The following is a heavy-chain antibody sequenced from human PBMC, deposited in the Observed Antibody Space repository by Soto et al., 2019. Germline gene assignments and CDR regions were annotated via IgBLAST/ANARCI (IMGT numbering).Heavy chain of an antibody. CDR1: GGSFSGYY. V-gene: IGHV4-34*01. Sequence: SETLSLTCAVYGGSFSGYYWSWIRQPPGKGLEWIGEINHSGSTNYNPSLKSRVTISVDTSKNQFSLKLSSVTAADTAVYYCARPHDYSSSWDAFDIWGQGTMVTVSS. J-gene: IGHJ3*02. CDR2: INHSGST. CDR3: ARPHDYSSSWDAFDI. D-gene: IGHD6-13*01.